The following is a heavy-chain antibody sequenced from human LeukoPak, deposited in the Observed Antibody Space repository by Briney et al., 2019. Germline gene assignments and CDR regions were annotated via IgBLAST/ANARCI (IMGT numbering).Heavy chain of an antibody. CDR2: IRSKAYGVTT. J-gene: IGHJ3*02. CDR1: GFTFGDYA. Sequence: GRSLRLSCTASGFTFGDYAMSWVRQAPGKGLEWVGFIRSKAYGVTTEYAASVKGRFTISRDDSKSIAYLQMNSLKTEDTAVYYCTRFAGGAFDIWGQGTMVTVSS. D-gene: IGHD3-10*01. CDR3: TRFAGGAFDI. V-gene: IGHV3-49*04.